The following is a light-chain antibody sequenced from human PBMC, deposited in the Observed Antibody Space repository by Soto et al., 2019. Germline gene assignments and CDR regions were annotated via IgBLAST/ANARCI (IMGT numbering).Light chain of an antibody. J-gene: IGKJ4*01. CDR2: ATS. CDR3: QQYGDWPLT. V-gene: IGKV3-15*01. CDR1: QSVGNN. Sequence: EIVVTQSPATLSVSPGERATLSCRASQSVGNNFAWYQQKPGQAPRLLIFATSTRATGVPARFSGSGSGKEFTLSISSLQSEDFAVYYCQQYGDWPLTFGGGDKVEIE.